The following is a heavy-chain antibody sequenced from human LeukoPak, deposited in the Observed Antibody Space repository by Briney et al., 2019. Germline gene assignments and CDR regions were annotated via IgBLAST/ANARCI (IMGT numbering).Heavy chain of an antibody. CDR1: GFNFDDYG. V-gene: IGHV3-20*04. CDR3: ARGSLTTVTKRGASDF. CDR2: INWSGGST. D-gene: IGHD4-17*01. J-gene: IGHJ3*01. Sequence: GGSLRLSCAASGFNFDDYGMSWVRQAPGKGLEWVSSINWSGGSTGSADSVKGRFTISRDNAKKSLYLQMNSLRAEDTALYYCARGSLTTVTKRGASDFWGQGTMVTVSS.